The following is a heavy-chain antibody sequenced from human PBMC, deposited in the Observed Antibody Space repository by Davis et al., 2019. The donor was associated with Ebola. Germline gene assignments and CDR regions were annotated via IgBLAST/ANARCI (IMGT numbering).Heavy chain of an antibody. J-gene: IGHJ6*02. CDR2: ISSSGSTI. CDR3: AKGQDIVVVPAAMDVGSYYYYGMDV. D-gene: IGHD2-2*01. V-gene: IGHV3-48*01. CDR1: GFTFSSYW. Sequence: GGSLRLSCAASGFTFSSYWMSWIRQAPGKGLECVSYISSSGSTIYYADSVKGRFTISRDNSKNTLYLQMNSLRAEDTAVYYCAKGQDIVVVPAAMDVGSYYYYGMDVWGQGTTVTVSS.